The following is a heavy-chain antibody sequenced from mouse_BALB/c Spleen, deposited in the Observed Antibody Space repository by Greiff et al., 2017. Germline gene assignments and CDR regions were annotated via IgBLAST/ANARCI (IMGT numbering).Heavy chain of an antibody. CDR1: GYTFTSYV. CDR3: ASGGSYDGYPTRFAY. D-gene: IGHD2-3*01. J-gene: IGHJ3*01. V-gene: IGHV1-14*01. CDR2: INPYNDGT. Sequence: LQESGPELVKPGASVKMSCKASGYTFTSYVMHWVKQKPGQGLEWIGYINPYNDGTKYNEKFKGKATLTSDKSSSTAYMELSSLTSEDSAVYYCASGGSYDGYPTRFAYWGQGTLVTASA.